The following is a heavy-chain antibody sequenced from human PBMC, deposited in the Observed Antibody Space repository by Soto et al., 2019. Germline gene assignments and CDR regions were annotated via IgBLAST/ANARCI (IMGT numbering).Heavy chain of an antibody. CDR2: IGKAGDT. V-gene: IGHV3-13*01. D-gene: IGHD1-26*01. CDR3: VRDPSGHGMDV. CDR1: GFTFSNYD. Sequence: EVQLVESGGRLVQPGGSLRLSCAASGFTFSNYDMHWVRQVTGKGLEWVSDIGKAGDTYYLDSVKGRFTISRENAKNSLYLQMNSLRVEDPAVYYCVRDPSGHGMDVWGQGTTVTVSS. J-gene: IGHJ6*02.